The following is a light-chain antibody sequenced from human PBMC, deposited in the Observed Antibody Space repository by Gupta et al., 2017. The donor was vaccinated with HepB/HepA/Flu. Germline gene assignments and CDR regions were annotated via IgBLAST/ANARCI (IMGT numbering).Light chain of an antibody. CDR3: QQYGSSGGLT. J-gene: IGKJ4*01. CDR2: GAS. Sequence: ELVLTQSPGTLSLSPGERATLSCRASQSVSSSYLAWYQQKPGQAPRLLIYGASSRATGIPDRFSGSGSGTDFTLTISRLEPEDFAVYYCQQYGSSGGLTFGGGTKVEIK. CDR1: QSVSSSY. V-gene: IGKV3-20*01.